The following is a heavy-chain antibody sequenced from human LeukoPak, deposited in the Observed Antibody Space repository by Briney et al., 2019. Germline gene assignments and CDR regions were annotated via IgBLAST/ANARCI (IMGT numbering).Heavy chain of an antibody. Sequence: GASVKVSCKASGYTFTGYAMHWVRQAPGQRLEWMGWINAGNGNTKYSQKFQGRVTITRDTSASTAYMELSSLRSEDTAVYYCARQGDSYVVVPAAIREPDYWGQGTLVTVSS. J-gene: IGHJ4*02. CDR1: GYTFTGYA. CDR2: INAGNGNT. CDR3: ARQGDSYVVVPAAIREPDY. V-gene: IGHV1-3*01. D-gene: IGHD2-2*02.